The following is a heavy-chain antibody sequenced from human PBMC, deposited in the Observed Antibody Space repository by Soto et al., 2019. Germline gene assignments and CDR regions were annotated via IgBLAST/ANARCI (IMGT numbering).Heavy chain of an antibody. D-gene: IGHD3-3*01. Sequence: GASVKVSCKASGYTFTSYDINWVRQATGQGLEWMGWMNPNSGNTGYAQKFQGRVTMTRNTSISTAYMELSSLRSEDTAVYYCARGWSRITIFGVVRDNWFDPWGQGTLVTVSS. CDR3: ARGWSRITIFGVVRDNWFDP. CDR2: MNPNSGNT. J-gene: IGHJ5*02. V-gene: IGHV1-8*01. CDR1: GYTFTSYD.